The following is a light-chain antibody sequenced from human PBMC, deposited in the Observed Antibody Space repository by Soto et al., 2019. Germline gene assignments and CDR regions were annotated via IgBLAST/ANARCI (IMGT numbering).Light chain of an antibody. CDR2: GAS. J-gene: IGKJ1*01. V-gene: IGKV3-20*01. Sequence: EIVLTQSPGSLSLSPGERATLSCRASQSFSSSYLAWYQQKPGQAPRLLIYGASSRATGIPDRFSGIGSGTDFTLTISRLEPEDSAVYYCQEYGSSPPGTSGQGTKVEL. CDR1: QSFSSSY. CDR3: QEYGSSPPGT.